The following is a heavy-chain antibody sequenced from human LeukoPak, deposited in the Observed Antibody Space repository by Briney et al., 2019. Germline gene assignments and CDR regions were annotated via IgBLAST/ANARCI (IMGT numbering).Heavy chain of an antibody. CDR3: AKGSGINHYHWIDP. CDR1: GFTFTNYA. V-gene: IGHV3-23*01. J-gene: IGHJ5*02. Sequence: GGSLRLSCAASGFTFTNYAMYWVRQAPGKGLEWVSSISAGGDITYYADSVKGRFTISRDNSKNTLYLQMDSLRAEDTALYYCAKGSGINHYHWIDPWGQGTLVTVSS. D-gene: IGHD1-14*01. CDR2: ISAGGDIT.